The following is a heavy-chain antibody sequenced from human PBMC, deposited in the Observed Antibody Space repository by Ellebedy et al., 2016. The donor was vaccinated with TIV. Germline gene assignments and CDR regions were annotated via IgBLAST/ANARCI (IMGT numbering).Heavy chain of an antibody. CDR3: ARGSQESNSGMDV. CDR1: GFTFDDYA. V-gene: IGHV3-9*01. Sequence: GGSLRLSCAASGFTFDDYAMHWVRQAPGRGLEWVSGISWNSGSMVYADSVKGRFTISRDNAKSSLYLQMNSLRAEDTALYYCARGSQESNSGMDVWGQGTTVTVSS. D-gene: IGHD4-11*01. CDR2: ISWNSGSM. J-gene: IGHJ6*02.